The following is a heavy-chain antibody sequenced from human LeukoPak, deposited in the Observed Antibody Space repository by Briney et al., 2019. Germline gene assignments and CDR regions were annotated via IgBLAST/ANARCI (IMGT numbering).Heavy chain of an antibody. Sequence: PSETLSLTCSVYRGSYSTYYWSWIRQPPGKGLEWIGEINHSGTINCNPSLESRVTMSVDTSKNQLSLKLRSVTAADTAVYYCARLRPKSVPAGGPASFQHWGQGTLVTVSS. J-gene: IGHJ1*01. CDR1: RGSYSTYY. D-gene: IGHD2-2*01. V-gene: IGHV4-34*01. CDR2: INHSGTI. CDR3: ARLRPKSVPAGGPASFQH.